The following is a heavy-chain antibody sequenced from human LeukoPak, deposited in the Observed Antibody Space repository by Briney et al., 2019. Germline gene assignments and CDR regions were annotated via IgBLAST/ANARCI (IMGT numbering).Heavy chain of an antibody. CDR3: ARGKIGYYYGDYDGY. J-gene: IGHJ4*02. V-gene: IGHV3-48*02. CDR1: GFTFSSYD. CDR2: INTISSTK. Sequence: PGGSLRLSRAASGFTFSSYDTNWVRQAPGKGLEWVSYINTISSTKYYADSVKGRFTISRDNDKNSLSLRMNSLRDEDTAVYYCARGKIGYYYGDYDGYWGQGTLVTVSS. D-gene: IGHD4-17*01.